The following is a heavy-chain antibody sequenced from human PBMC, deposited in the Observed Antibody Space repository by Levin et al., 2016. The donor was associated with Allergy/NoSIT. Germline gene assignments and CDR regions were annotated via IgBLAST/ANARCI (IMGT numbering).Heavy chain of an antibody. D-gene: IGHD2-8*01. CDR3: TTFVLP. J-gene: IGHJ5*02. CDR1: GFLFSDAW. Sequence: GESLKISCAGTGFLFSDAWMSWVRQAPGKGLEWVGRIKTKADGGTTDYAAPVKGRFIISRDDSKNTLYLQMNSLKAEDSAVYYCTTFVLPWGQGTLVTVSS. V-gene: IGHV3-15*01. CDR2: IKTKADGGTT.